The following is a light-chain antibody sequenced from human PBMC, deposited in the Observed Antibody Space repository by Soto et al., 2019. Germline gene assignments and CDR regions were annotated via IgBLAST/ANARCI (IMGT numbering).Light chain of an antibody. J-gene: IGKJ4*01. V-gene: IGKV3-15*01. CDR1: QGIGVT. CDR2: NAV. Sequence: EIVLTQSPGTLSLSPGERATLSCRASQGIGVTLAWYQQKPGQTPRLLIYNAVTRATGVPARFSGSGSGTGFTLTINSLQSEDFEVYYCQSYNNWPLTFGGGTKV. CDR3: QSYNNWPLT.